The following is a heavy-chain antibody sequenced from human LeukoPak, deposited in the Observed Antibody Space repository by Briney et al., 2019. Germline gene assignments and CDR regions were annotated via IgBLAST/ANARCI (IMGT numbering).Heavy chain of an antibody. Sequence: SETLSLACTVSGGSISSYYWSWIRQPPGKGLEWIGYIYYSGSTNYNPPLKSRVTISVDTSKNQFSLKVSSVTAADTAVYYCARELRFLEWLLSTGPSNAFDIWGQGTMVTVSS. D-gene: IGHD3-3*01. CDR1: GGSISSYY. V-gene: IGHV4-59*01. CDR3: ARELRFLEWLLSTGPSNAFDI. J-gene: IGHJ3*02. CDR2: IYYSGST.